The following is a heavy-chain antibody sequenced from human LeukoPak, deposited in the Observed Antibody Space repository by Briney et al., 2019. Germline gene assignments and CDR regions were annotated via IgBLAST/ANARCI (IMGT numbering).Heavy chain of an antibody. CDR3: AKNGDRGAYCSGGSCYPYYYYYMDV. CDR2: ISSTGGTT. D-gene: IGHD2-15*01. Sequence: GGSLRLSCAASGFTFSSYSMNWVRQAPGKGLEWVSAISSTGGTTYYADSVKGRFTISRDNSKNTLYLQMNSLRAEDTAIYYCAKNGDRGAYCSGGSCYPYYYYYMDVWGKGTTVTISS. V-gene: IGHV3-23*01. CDR1: GFTFSSYS. J-gene: IGHJ6*03.